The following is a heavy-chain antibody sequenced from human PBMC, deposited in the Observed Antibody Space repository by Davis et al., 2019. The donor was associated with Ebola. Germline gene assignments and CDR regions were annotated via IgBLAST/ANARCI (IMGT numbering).Heavy chain of an antibody. CDR2: ISAYNGNT. Sequence: ASVKVSCKASGGTFSNYDISWVRQAPGQGLEWMGWISAYNGNTNYAQKLQGRVTMTTDTSTSTAYMELRSLRSDDTAVYYCARDSAIYYDILTGYYGIDYWGQGTLVTVSS. D-gene: IGHD3-9*01. V-gene: IGHV1-18*01. J-gene: IGHJ4*02. CDR3: ARDSAIYYDILTGYYGIDY. CDR1: GGTFSNYD.